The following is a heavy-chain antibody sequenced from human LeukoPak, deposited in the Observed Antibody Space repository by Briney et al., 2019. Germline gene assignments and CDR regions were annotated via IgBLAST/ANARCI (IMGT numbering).Heavy chain of an antibody. J-gene: IGHJ4*02. CDR3: ARQVVVTMVRGVTPYFDY. Sequence: SETLSLTCTVSGGSISSCSYYWGWIRQPPGKGLEWIGSIYYSGSTYYNPSLKSRVTISVDTSKNQFSLKLSSVTAADTAVYYCARQVVVTMVRGVTPYFDYWGQGTLVTVSS. V-gene: IGHV4-39*01. D-gene: IGHD3-10*01. CDR2: IYYSGST. CDR1: GGSISSCSYY.